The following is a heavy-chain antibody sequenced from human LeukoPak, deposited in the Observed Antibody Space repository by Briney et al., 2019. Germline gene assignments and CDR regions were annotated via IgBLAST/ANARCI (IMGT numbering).Heavy chain of an antibody. CDR1: GFSFITSW. D-gene: IGHD2-2*01. CDR3: ARASKFWSDPDAFDI. CDR2: IKEDGTEK. V-gene: IGHV3-7*01. J-gene: IGHJ3*02. Sequence: GGSLGLSCEASGFSFITSWMSWVRQAPGKGLEWVANIKEDGTEKYYVDSVKGRFTISRDDAKNSLYLQMSNLRAEDTAVYYCARASKFWSDPDAFDIWGQGTMVTVSS.